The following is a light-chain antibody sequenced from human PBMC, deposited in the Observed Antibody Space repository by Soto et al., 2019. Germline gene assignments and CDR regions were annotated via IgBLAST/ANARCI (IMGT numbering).Light chain of an antibody. Sequence: EILMTQSPATLSVSPGYRSTLSCRASQSVSNNLAWYQQRPGQAPRLLIYGASTRATGIPARFSGSGSGTEFTLTIRSLQSEDFAVYYCQQYNDWPPWTFGQGTTVDIK. V-gene: IGKV3-15*01. CDR2: GAS. CDR1: QSVSNN. CDR3: QQYNDWPPWT. J-gene: IGKJ1*01.